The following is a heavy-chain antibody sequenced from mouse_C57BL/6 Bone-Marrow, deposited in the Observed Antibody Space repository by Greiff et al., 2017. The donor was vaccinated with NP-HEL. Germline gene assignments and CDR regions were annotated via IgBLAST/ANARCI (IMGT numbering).Heavy chain of an antibody. CDR3: ARGNYAPLGY. CDR2: IYPSDSET. D-gene: IGHD1-1*02. J-gene: IGHJ2*01. V-gene: IGHV1-61*01. Sequence: VQLQQPGAELVRPGSSVKLSCKASGYTFTSYWMDWVKQRPGQGLEWIGNIYPSDSETHYNQKFKDKATLTVDKSSSTAYMQLSSLTSEDSAVYYCARGNYAPLGYWGQGTTLTVSS. CDR1: GYTFTSYW.